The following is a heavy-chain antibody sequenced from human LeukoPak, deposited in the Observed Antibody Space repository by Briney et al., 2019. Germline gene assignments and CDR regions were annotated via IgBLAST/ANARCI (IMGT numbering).Heavy chain of an antibody. CDR3: AKSSYYDTSGFYREYYFDY. Sequence: GGSLRLSCAASGFTLGNYAMSWVRQAPGKGLEWVSSMSSSGGSTYYADSVKGRFTFPRDNPKNTLYLQMNSLRAEDTAVYYCAKSSYYDTSGFYREYYFDYWGQGTLVTVSS. J-gene: IGHJ4*02. CDR2: MSSSGGST. V-gene: IGHV3-23*01. D-gene: IGHD3-22*01. CDR1: GFTLGNYA.